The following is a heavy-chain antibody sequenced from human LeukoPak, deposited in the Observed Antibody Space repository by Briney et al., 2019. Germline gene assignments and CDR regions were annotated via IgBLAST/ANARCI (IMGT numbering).Heavy chain of an antibody. D-gene: IGHD3-22*01. CDR2: LNHVGRT. CDR3: ARVQYFDNGGYWNLDY. CDR1: GESFSDYY. V-gene: IGHV4-34*01. J-gene: IGHJ4*02. Sequence: SETLSLTCAVYGESFSDYYCAWIRQPPGKGLEWIGELNHVGRTTYNPALKSRVTIPADTSKNQFSLKLSSVTAADTAVYYCARVQYFDNGGYWNLDYWGQGTLVTVSS.